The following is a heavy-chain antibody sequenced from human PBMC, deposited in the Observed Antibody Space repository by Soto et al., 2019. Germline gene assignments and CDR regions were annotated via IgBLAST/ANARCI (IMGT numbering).Heavy chain of an antibody. CDR2: FDPEDGET. CDR1: GYTLTELS. Sequence: GASVKVSCKVSGYTLTELSMHWVRQAPGKGLEWMGGFDPEDGETIYAQKFQGRVTMTEDTSTDTAYMELSSLRSEDTAVYYCATSLRNYYDSSGYPHWGQGTLVTVSS. V-gene: IGHV1-24*01. CDR3: ATSLRNYYDSSGYPH. D-gene: IGHD3-22*01. J-gene: IGHJ4*02.